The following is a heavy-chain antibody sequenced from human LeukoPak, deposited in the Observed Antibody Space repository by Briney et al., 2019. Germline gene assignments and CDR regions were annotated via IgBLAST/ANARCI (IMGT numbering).Heavy chain of an antibody. J-gene: IGHJ4*02. CDR1: GGSISSSSYY. D-gene: IGHD1-26*01. Sequence: SETLSLTCTVSGGSISSSSYYWGWIRQPPGKGLEWIGGIYYSGSTSYNPSLKSRVTISVDTSKNQFSLKLGSVTAADTAVYYCARNASDSGTSYFDYWGQGTLVTVSS. CDR2: IYYSGST. CDR3: ARNASDSGTSYFDY. V-gene: IGHV4-39*01.